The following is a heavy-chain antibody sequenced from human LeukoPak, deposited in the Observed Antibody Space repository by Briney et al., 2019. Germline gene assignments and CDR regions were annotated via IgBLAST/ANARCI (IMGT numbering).Heavy chain of an antibody. D-gene: IGHD1/OR15-1a*01. J-gene: IGHJ4*02. V-gene: IGHV1-8*02. CDR3: ARVGTTGATADN. Sequence: ASVTVSCKASGYTFTSYDINWVRQATGQGLEWMGWMNPNSGNTGYAQKFQGRVTMTSDTSTSTVYMELKSLRSEDTAVYFCARVGTTGATADNWGQGTLVTVSS. CDR2: MNPNSGNT. CDR1: GYTFTSYD.